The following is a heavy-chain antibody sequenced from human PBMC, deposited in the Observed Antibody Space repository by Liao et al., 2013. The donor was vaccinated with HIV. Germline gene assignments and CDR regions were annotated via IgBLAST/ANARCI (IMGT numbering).Heavy chain of an antibody. CDR3: ARVIGWALWDTAMVNDAFDI. D-gene: IGHD5-18*01. V-gene: IGHV4-4*07. J-gene: IGHJ3*02. CDR1: GGSISSYY. CDR2: IYASGST. Sequence: QVQLQESGPGLVKPSETLSLTCTVSGGSISSYYWSWIRQPAGKGLEWIGRIYASGSTNYNPSLKSRVTMSVDTSKNQFSLKLSSVTAADTAVYYCARVIGWALWDTAMVNDAFDIWGQGTMVTVSS.